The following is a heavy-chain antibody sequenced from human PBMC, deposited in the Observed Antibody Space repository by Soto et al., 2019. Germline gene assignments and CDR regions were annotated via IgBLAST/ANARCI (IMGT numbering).Heavy chain of an antibody. Sequence: ASVKVSCKTSGYTFVDYFIHWVRQAPGQGLEWMGWINLNSRGTNYAQKFQGRVTVTTDTSTSTAYMELRSLRSDDTAVYYCARFRGYYYDSSGYRPFDYWGQGTLVTVSS. J-gene: IGHJ4*02. CDR3: ARFRGYYYDSSGYRPFDY. D-gene: IGHD3-22*01. CDR1: GYTFVDYF. CDR2: INLNSRGT. V-gene: IGHV1-2*02.